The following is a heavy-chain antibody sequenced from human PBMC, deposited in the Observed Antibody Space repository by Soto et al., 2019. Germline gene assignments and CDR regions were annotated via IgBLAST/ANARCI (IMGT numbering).Heavy chain of an antibody. J-gene: IGHJ5*02. CDR3: ARAFTVEDPSARGATGFDP. D-gene: IGHD1-1*01. Sequence: GASVKVSCKASGYIFTVYSINWMRQAPGQRLEWMGWINSANGHTKYSQKFQGRVTITRDTSASTIYLEVSGLRPEDTAVYYCARAFTVEDPSARGATGFDPWGQGTLVTVSS. CDR2: INSANGHT. CDR1: GYIFTVYS. V-gene: IGHV1-3*01.